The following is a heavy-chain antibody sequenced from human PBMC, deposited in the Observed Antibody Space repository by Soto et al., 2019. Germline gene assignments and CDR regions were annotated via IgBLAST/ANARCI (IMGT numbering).Heavy chain of an antibody. Sequence: QVQLLESGGGLVRPGGSLRLSCAASEFTVSAYYMAWIRQAPGKGLEWISYISGDSSDRNYADSVKGRFSSSRDNAKKEKYMQMNGMTVEDMADYFCATGKQVRVADIWGQGKMVTVSS. J-gene: IGHJ3*02. V-gene: IGHV3-11*03. CDR3: ATGKQVRVADI. CDR1: EFTVSAYY. CDR2: ISGDSSDR. D-gene: IGHD1-26*01.